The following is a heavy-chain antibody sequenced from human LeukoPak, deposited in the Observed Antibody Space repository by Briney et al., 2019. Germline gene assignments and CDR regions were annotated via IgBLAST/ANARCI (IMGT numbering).Heavy chain of an antibody. D-gene: IGHD3-22*01. Sequence: PSETLSLTCTVSGGSISSDSGNWIRQPAGKGLEWIGRIYASGTTNYNPSLKSRVTMSIDTSKSQFSLQLASVTAAGTAVYYCARGTYFSDTYYFDYWGQGTLVTVSS. V-gene: IGHV4-4*07. CDR1: GGSISSDS. CDR2: IYASGTT. J-gene: IGHJ4*02. CDR3: ARGTYFSDTYYFDY.